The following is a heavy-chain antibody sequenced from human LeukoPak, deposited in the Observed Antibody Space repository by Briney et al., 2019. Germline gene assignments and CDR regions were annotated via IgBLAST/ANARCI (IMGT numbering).Heavy chain of an antibody. CDR2: IIPIFGTA. J-gene: IGHJ4*02. Sequence: SVKVSCKASGGTFSSYGISWVRQAPGQGLEWMGRIIPIFGTANYAQKFQGRVTITTDESTSTAYMELSSLRSEDTAVYYCARGSIVVVNCDYWGQGTLVTVSS. CDR1: GGTFSSYG. V-gene: IGHV1-69*05. CDR3: ARGSIVVVNCDY. D-gene: IGHD3-22*01.